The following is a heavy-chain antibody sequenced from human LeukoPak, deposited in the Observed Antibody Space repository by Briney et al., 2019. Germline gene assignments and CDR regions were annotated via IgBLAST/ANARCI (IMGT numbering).Heavy chain of an antibody. Sequence: GASVKVSCKASGYTFTSYGISWVRQAPGQGLEWMGGFIPIFGTTNYAQNFQGRVTITADKSTSTVYMELSSLRSEDTAVYYCAGIAVAGRGRWFDPWGQGTLVTVSS. CDR2: FIPIFGTT. V-gene: IGHV1-69*06. CDR1: GYTFTSYG. CDR3: AGIAVAGRGRWFDP. D-gene: IGHD6-19*01. J-gene: IGHJ5*02.